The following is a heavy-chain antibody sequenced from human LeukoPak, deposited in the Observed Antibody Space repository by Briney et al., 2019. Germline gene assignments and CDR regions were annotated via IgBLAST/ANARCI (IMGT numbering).Heavy chain of an antibody. CDR2: INHSGST. Sequence: PSETLSLTCAVYGGSFSVYYWSWIRQPPGKGLEWIGEINHSGSTNYNPSLKSRVTISVDTSKNQFSLKLSSVTAADTAVYYCARGLVTISRNWFDPWGQGTLVTVSS. D-gene: IGHD2-21*02. J-gene: IGHJ5*02. CDR3: ARGLVTISRNWFDP. V-gene: IGHV4-34*01. CDR1: GGSFSVYY.